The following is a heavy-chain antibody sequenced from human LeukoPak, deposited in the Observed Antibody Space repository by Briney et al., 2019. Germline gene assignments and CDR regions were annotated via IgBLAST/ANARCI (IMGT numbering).Heavy chain of an antibody. J-gene: IGHJ6*04. CDR3: AREIGYYFDSDDSRLRGRLDV. V-gene: IGHV3-53*01. Sequence: GGSLRLSCAASGLTINTNYMNWVRQAPWRGLEWLSVIYPGGVTKYAESVKGRFTVSRDIAKNTVYLEMNDLRAEDTALYYCAREIGYYFDSDDSRLRGRLDVWGKGTSVTVSS. D-gene: IGHD3-22*01. CDR2: IYPGGVT. CDR1: GLTINTNY.